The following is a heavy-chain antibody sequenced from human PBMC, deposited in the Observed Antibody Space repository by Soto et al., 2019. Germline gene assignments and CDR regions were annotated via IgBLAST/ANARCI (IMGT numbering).Heavy chain of an antibody. Sequence: GGSLRLSCAASGFTFSSYAMHWVRQAPGKGLEWVAVISYDGSNKYYADSVKGRFTISRDNSKNTLYLQMNSLRAEDTAVYYCARVVGSYDLWSGSAVWGQGTTVTVSS. V-gene: IGHV3-30-3*01. CDR1: GFTFSSYA. D-gene: IGHD3-3*01. CDR2: ISYDGSNK. CDR3: ARVVGSYDLWSGSAV. J-gene: IGHJ6*02.